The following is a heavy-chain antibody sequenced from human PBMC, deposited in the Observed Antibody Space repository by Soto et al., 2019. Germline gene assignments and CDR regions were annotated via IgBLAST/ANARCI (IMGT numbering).Heavy chain of an antibody. CDR1: GFSLSNARMG. Sequence: QVTLKEFGPVLVKPTETLTLTCTVSGFSLSNARMGVSWIRQPPGKALEWLAHIFSNDKKSYSTSLKSRLTISKDTSKSQVVLTMTNMDPVDTATYYCARIGGSGSYYNPYFQHWGQGTLVTVSS. D-gene: IGHD3-10*01. V-gene: IGHV2-26*01. CDR3: ARIGGSGSYYNPYFQH. CDR2: IFSNDKK. J-gene: IGHJ1*01.